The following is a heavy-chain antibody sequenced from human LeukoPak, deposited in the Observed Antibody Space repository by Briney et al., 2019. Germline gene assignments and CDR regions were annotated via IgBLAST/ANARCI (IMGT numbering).Heavy chain of an antibody. V-gene: IGHV4-30-4*01. CDR1: GGSISSGDYY. CDR2: IYYSGST. CDR3: AGDCSSTSRYGNAFDI. D-gene: IGHD2-2*01. Sequence: SETLSLTCTVSGGSISSGDYYWSWIRQPPGKGLEWIGYIYYSGSTYYNPSLKSRVTISVDTSKNQFSLKLSSVTAADTAVYYCAGDCSSTSRYGNAFDIWGQGTMVTVSS. J-gene: IGHJ3*02.